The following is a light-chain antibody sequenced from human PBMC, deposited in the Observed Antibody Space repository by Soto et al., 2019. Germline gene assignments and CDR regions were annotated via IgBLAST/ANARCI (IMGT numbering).Light chain of an antibody. Sequence: DIQMTQSPSSVSASVGDRVTITCRASRDLSGWLAWYQQKPGKAPKLLISAASSLQSGVPSRFSGSASGTDFTLTIRSLQPEDFATYYCQQPISFPITFGQGTRLEIK. V-gene: IGKV1D-12*01. J-gene: IGKJ5*01. CDR1: RDLSGW. CDR3: QQPISFPIT. CDR2: AAS.